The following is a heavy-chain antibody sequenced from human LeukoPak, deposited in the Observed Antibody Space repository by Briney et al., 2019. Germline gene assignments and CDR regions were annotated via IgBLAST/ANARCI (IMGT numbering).Heavy chain of an antibody. CDR3: AKGVSGWPYYFDF. V-gene: IGHV3-23*01. CDR2: IGGSDGTT. CDR1: GFNSGFDFHIYA. Sequence: KTGGSLRLSCAASGFNSGFDFHIYAMSWVRQAPGKGLEWVSAIGGSDGTTYYADSVKGRFTISRDNSKNTLYLQMNSLRAEDTAVYYCAKGVSGWPYYFDFWGQGTLVTVSS. D-gene: IGHD6-19*01. J-gene: IGHJ4*02.